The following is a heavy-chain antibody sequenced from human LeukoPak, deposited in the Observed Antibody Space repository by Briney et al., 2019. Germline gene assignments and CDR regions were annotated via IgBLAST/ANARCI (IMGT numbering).Heavy chain of an antibody. Sequence: ASVKLSCKVSGYTLTELSMHWVRQAPGKGLEWMGGFDPEDGETIYAQKFQGRVTMTEDTSTDTAYMELSSLRSEDTAVYYCATQHLSSGTLIEVPFDYWGQGTLVTVSS. V-gene: IGHV1-24*01. J-gene: IGHJ4*02. CDR2: FDPEDGET. CDR1: GYTLTELS. CDR3: ATQHLSSGTLIEVPFDY. D-gene: IGHD3-10*01.